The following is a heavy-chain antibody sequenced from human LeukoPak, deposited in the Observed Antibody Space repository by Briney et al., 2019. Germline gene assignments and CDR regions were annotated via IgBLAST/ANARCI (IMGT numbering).Heavy chain of an antibody. D-gene: IGHD2-21*01. V-gene: IGHV3-23*01. CDR1: GFTFSSYS. Sequence: GGSLRLSCAASGFTFSSYSMNWVRQAPGKGLQWVSQISGTGGATWYAGFARDRFTISRDNSKKTLYLQMSGLRVEDTAMYYCVKDPRDTYGTNWFVSWGQGTLLIVSS. J-gene: IGHJ5*01. CDR3: VKDPRDTYGTNWFVS. CDR2: ISGTGGAT.